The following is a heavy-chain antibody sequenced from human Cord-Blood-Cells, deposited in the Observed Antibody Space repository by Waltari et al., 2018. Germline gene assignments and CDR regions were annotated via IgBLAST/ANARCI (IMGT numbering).Heavy chain of an antibody. V-gene: IGHV4-34*01. CDR3: ARRNGGFDD. Sequence: QVQLQQWGAGLLKPSETLSLTCAVYGGSFSGYYWSWIRQPPGKGLEWIGEINHSGSTNDNPSLKSLVTISVDTSKNQFSLKLSSVTAADTAVYYCARRNGGFDDWGQGTLVTVSS. CDR2: INHSGST. J-gene: IGHJ4*02. CDR1: GGSFSGYY.